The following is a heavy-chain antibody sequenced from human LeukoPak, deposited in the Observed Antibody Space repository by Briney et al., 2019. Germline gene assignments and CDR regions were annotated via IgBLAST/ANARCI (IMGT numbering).Heavy chain of an antibody. CDR2: ISAYNGNT. V-gene: IGHV1-18*04. CDR3: ALIAAAGTRFDY. CDR1: GYTFTGYY. J-gene: IGHJ4*02. Sequence: ASVKVSCKASGYTFTGYYMHWVRQAPGRGLEWMGWISAYNGNTNYAQKLQGRVTMTTDTSTSTAYMELRSLRSDDTAVYYCALIAAAGTRFDYWGQGTLVTVSS. D-gene: IGHD6-13*01.